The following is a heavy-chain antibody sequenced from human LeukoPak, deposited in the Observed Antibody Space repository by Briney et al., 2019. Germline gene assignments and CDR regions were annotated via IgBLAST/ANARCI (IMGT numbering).Heavy chain of an antibody. D-gene: IGHD3-22*01. V-gene: IGHV3-23*01. CDR3: ATSDYYDSSGYRGYFDY. J-gene: IGHJ4*02. Sequence: GGSLRLSCAASGFTFSSYAMSWVRQTPGEGLEWVSAISGNGGSTYYADSVKGRFIISRDNSKKTLYLQMSSLRAEDTAVYYCATSDYYDSSGYRGYFDYWGQGTLVTLSS. CDR2: ISGNGGST. CDR1: GFTFSSYA.